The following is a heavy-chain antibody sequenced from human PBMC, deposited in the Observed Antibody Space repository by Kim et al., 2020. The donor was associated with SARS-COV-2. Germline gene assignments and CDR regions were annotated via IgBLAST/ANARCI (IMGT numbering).Heavy chain of an antibody. D-gene: IGHD3-22*01. CDR1: GGSISSSSYY. V-gene: IGHV4-39*01. Sequence: SETLSLTCTVSGGSISSSSYYWGWIRQPPGKGLELIGSIYYSGSTYYNPSLKSRVTISVDTSKNQFSLKLSSVTAADTAVYYCARRGSGSYYFDYYDSSGYLRDAFDIWGQGTMVTVSS. CDR2: IYYSGST. CDR3: ARRGSGSYYFDYYDSSGYLRDAFDI. J-gene: IGHJ3*02.